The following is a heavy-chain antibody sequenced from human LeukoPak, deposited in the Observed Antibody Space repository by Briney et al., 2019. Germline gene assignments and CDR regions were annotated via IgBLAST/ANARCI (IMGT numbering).Heavy chain of an antibody. D-gene: IGHD2-2*01. Sequence: PGGSLRLSCAASGFTFSTYWMIWVRQVPGKGLEWVANIKQDGSEKYCVDSVKGRFTISRDNAKNSLFLQMNSLRVEDTAVYYCARGYCTSTSCYGNYFDPWGQGTLVTVSS. CDR2: IKQDGSEK. CDR3: ARGYCTSTSCYGNYFDP. CDR1: GFTFSTYW. V-gene: IGHV3-7*01. J-gene: IGHJ5*02.